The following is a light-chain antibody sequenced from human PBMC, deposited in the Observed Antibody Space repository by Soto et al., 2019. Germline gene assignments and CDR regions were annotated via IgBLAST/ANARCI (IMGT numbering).Light chain of an antibody. V-gene: IGLV2-11*01. J-gene: IGLJ1*01. CDR2: DVS. CDR1: SSDVGGYNY. CDR3: CSYAGSDPSYV. Sequence: QSALTQPRSVSGSPGQSVTISCTGTSSDVGGYNYVSWYQQHPGKAPKLMIYDVSKRPSGVPDRVSGSKSGNTASLTISGLQAEDEADYYCCSYAGSDPSYVFGTGTKVTVL.